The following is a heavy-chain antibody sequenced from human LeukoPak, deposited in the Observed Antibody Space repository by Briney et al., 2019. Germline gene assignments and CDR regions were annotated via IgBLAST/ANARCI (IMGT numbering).Heavy chain of an antibody. CDR2: ISAYNGNT. D-gene: IGHD3-3*01. CDR3: ARVWSGYYDY. V-gene: IGHV1-18*01. Sequence: ASVKVSCKASGYTFTSYGISWVRQAPGQGLEWMGWISAYNGNTNYAQKFQGRVTMTRDTSISTAYMELSRLRSDDTAVYYCARVWSGYYDYWGQGTLVTVSS. CDR1: GYTFTSYG. J-gene: IGHJ4*02.